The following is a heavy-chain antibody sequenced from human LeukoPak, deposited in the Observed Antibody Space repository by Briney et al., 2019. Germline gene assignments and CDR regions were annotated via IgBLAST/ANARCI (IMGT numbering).Heavy chain of an antibody. Sequence: PGGSLRLSCVASGFSLSGYWMYWVRQAPGKGLMYISRNNGDGSTTNYADLVKGRFTMSRDNVKNTLYLQMNSLRAEGTAVYYCARDPRNIGLAPWGQGTLVTVSS. V-gene: IGHV3-74*01. J-gene: IGHJ5*02. D-gene: IGHD5-12*01. CDR2: NNGDGSTT. CDR1: GFSLSGYW. CDR3: ARDPRNIGLAP.